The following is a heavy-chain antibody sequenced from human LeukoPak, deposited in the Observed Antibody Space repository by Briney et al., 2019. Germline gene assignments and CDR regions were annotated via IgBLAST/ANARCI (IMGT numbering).Heavy chain of an antibody. D-gene: IGHD6-6*01. CDR3: ARVAVSIAAPSFDY. CDR1: GFTFSDYN. Sequence: GGSLRLSCAASGFTFSDYNMNWVRQSPEKGLEWVSSITSGTTYIYYADSVRGRFTLSRDNAKNSLYLQMNSLRAEDTAVYYCARVAVSIAAPSFDYWGQGTLVTVSS. J-gene: IGHJ4*02. V-gene: IGHV3-21*04. CDR2: ITSGTTYI.